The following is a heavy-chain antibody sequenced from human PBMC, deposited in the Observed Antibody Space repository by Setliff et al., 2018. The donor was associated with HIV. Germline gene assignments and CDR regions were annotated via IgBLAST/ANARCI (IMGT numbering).Heavy chain of an antibody. CDR1: GGSISIGSYF. V-gene: IGHV4-61*10. Sequence: PSETLSFTCTVSGGSISIGSYFWSWIRQPAGKGLEWIGYVRQGGATKYNPAFQSRVTISLETSKNQVFLSLASVTAADTAVYFCAREDPNTYRPFDYWGQGSLVTVSS. J-gene: IGHJ4*03. CDR2: VRQGGAT. CDR3: AREDPNTYRPFDY.